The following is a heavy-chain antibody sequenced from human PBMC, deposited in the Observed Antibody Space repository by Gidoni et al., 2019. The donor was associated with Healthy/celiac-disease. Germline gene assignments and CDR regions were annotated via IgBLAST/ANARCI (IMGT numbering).Heavy chain of an antibody. CDR3: ARATRSRGGGYFDY. CDR2: ISSSSSYI. D-gene: IGHD2-2*01. CDR1: GFPFSSYS. Sequence: EVQLVESVGGLVKPGGSLRLSCAASGFPFSSYSMNWVRQAPGKGLEWVSSISSSSSYIYYADSVKGRFTISRDNAKNSLYLQMNSLRAEDTAVYYCARATRSRGGGYFDYWGQGTLVTVSS. J-gene: IGHJ4*02. V-gene: IGHV3-21*01.